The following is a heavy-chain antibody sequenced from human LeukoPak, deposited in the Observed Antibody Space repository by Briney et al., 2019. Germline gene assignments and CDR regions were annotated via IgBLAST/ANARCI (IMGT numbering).Heavy chain of an antibody. Sequence: SVKVSCKASGGTFSSYAISWVRQAPGQGLEWMGRIIPIFGTANYAQEFQGRVTITTDESTSTAYMELSSLRSEDTAVYYCARDRIVGATTGYYYYMDVWGKGTTVTVSS. CDR1: GGTFSSYA. D-gene: IGHD1-26*01. V-gene: IGHV1-69*05. J-gene: IGHJ6*03. CDR2: IIPIFGTA. CDR3: ARDRIVGATTGYYYYMDV.